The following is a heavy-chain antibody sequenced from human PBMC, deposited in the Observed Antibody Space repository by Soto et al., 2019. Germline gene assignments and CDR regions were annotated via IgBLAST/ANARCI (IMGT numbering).Heavy chain of an antibody. Sequence: QVQLQESGPGLVKPSETLSLTCTVSGGSISSYYWSWIRQPPGKGLEWIGYIYYSGSTNYNPSLKSRVTISVDTSKHQFSLKLSSVTAADTAVYYCAREGVSSGSDDDAFDIWGQGTMVTVSS. CDR2: IYYSGST. J-gene: IGHJ3*02. V-gene: IGHV4-59*01. CDR3: AREGVSSGSDDDAFDI. D-gene: IGHD6-19*01. CDR1: GGSISSYY.